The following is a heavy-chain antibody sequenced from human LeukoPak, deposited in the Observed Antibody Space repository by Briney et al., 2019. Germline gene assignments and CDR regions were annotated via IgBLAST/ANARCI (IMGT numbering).Heavy chain of an antibody. Sequence: SESLSLTCAVYGGSFSGYYWSWIRQPPGRGLEWVGGINHSGSTNYNPSLKSRVAISVDTTNNQSPLKLSSVTAADTAVYYSARGRGGWLPFDYWGQGTLVTVSS. CDR2: INHSGST. CDR3: ARGRGGWLPFDY. V-gene: IGHV4-34*01. D-gene: IGHD5-24*01. CDR1: GGSFSGYY. J-gene: IGHJ4*02.